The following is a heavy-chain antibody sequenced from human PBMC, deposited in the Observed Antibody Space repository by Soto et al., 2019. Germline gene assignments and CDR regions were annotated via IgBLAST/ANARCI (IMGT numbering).Heavy chain of an antibody. Sequence: HPGGSLRLPCAASGFTFRTYAMSWVRQAPGKGPQWVSAINDSGEKTYYADSVKGRFTISRDNSKNTVYLQMDSLRAEDTAVYYCAKETAATGYADYWGQGTRVTVSS. V-gene: IGHV3-23*01. D-gene: IGHD3-9*01. CDR1: GFTFRTYA. CDR2: INDSGEKT. J-gene: IGHJ4*02. CDR3: AKETAATGYADY.